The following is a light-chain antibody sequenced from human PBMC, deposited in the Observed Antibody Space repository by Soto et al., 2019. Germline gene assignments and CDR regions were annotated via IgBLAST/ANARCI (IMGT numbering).Light chain of an antibody. Sequence: EIFMTQSPATLSVAPGEKVTFSCRASQGVSRKLAWYQHKPGQAPRLLIYGASTRATGIPARFSGSGSGTEFTLTISSLQSEDFGIYYCQQYYNWPPITFGQGSRLEI. J-gene: IGKJ5*01. CDR1: QGVSRK. CDR2: GAS. V-gene: IGKV3-15*01. CDR3: QQYYNWPPIT.